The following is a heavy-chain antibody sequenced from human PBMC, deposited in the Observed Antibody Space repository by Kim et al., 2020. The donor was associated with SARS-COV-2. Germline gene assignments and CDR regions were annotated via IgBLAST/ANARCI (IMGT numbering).Heavy chain of an antibody. CDR3: ARDGSGSYFDY. D-gene: IGHD3-10*01. CDR2: T. J-gene: IGHJ4*02. Sequence: THYNTSLKGRVTITVETSKNQFSLKLSSVTAADTAVYYCARDGSGSYFDYWGQGTLVTVSS. V-gene: IGHV4-30-2*04.